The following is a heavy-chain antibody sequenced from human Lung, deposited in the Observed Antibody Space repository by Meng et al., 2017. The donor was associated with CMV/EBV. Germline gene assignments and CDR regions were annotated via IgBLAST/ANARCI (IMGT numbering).Heavy chain of an antibody. D-gene: IGHD6-19*01. CDR2: ISSSYAV. CDR1: GFRFSDYY. CDR3: ARVLLDVRGWYYQGMDV. J-gene: IGHJ6*02. V-gene: IGHV3-69-1*01. Sequence: GGSLRLSCAASGFRFSDYYMTWIRQAPGKALEWVSYISSSYAVDYADSLKGRFTISRDNAKNSMYLQMNSLRAEDTAIYYCARVLLDVRGWYYQGMDVWGQGPTVTVSS.